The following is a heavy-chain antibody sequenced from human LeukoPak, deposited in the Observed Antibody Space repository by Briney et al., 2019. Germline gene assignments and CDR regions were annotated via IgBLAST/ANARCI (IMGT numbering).Heavy chain of an antibody. V-gene: IGHV4-39*01. CDR1: GGSIRSSYYY. J-gene: IGHJ4*02. D-gene: IGHD5-24*01. CDR3: ARGQPGRDGYDADY. Sequence: SETLSLTCTVSGGSIRSSYYYWGWIRQPPGKGLEWIGSIYDSGSTYYNPSLKSRVTISVDTSKNQFSLKLNSVTAADTAVYYCARGQPGRDGYDADYWGQGTLVTVSS. CDR2: IYDSGST.